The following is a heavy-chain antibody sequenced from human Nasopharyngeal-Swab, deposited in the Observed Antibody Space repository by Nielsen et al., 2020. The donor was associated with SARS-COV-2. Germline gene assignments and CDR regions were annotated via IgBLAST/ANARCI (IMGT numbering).Heavy chain of an antibody. D-gene: IGHD3-10*01. CDR3: ARASVVRGPPGY. CDR2: INPSGGST. Sequence: ASVKVSCKASGYTFTSYYMHWVRQAPGQGLEWMGIINPSGGSTSYAQRFQGRVTMTRDTSTSTVYMELSSLRSEDTAVYYCARASVVRGPPGYWGQGTLVTVSS. J-gene: IGHJ4*02. CDR1: GYTFTSYY. V-gene: IGHV1-46*01.